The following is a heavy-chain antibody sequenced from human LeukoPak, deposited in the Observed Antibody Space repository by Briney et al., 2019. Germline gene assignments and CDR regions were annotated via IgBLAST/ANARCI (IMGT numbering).Heavy chain of an antibody. CDR2: IYYSGST. D-gene: IGHD2-2*01. CDR3: AIHGEKYQLLPFDP. V-gene: IGHV4-39*01. CDR1: GGSISSSSYY. Sequence: KPSETLSLTCTVSGGSISSSSYYWGWIRQPPGKWLEWIGSIYYSGSTYYNPSLKSRVTISVDTSKNQFSLKLSSVTAADTAVYYCAIHGEKYQLLPFDPWGQGTPVTVSS. J-gene: IGHJ5*02.